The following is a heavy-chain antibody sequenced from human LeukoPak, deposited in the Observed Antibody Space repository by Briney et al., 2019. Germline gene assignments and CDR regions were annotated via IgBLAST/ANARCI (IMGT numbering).Heavy chain of an antibody. D-gene: IGHD4-17*01. CDR1: GFTFDDYA. J-gene: IGHJ6*03. Sequence: GGSLRLSCAASGFTFDDYAMHWVRQAPGKGLEWVSLINWNGGSAGYADSVKGRSTISRDNAKNSLYLQMNSLRAEDTALYSCARVALRSSYYYHMDVWGKGPRSPSP. V-gene: IGHV3-20*04. CDR3: ARVALRSSYYYHMDV. CDR2: INWNGGSA.